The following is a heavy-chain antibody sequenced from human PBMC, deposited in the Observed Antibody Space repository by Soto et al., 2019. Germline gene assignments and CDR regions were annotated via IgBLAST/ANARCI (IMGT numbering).Heavy chain of an antibody. J-gene: IGHJ3*02. CDR1: GYTLTELS. Sequence: ASVKLSCKVSGYTLTELSMHCVRQAPGKGLEWMGGFDPEDGETIYAQKFQGRVTMTEDTSTDTAYMELSSLRSEDTAVYYCATWGRESSSGWYSDAFDIWGQGTMVTVSS. D-gene: IGHD6-19*01. V-gene: IGHV1-24*01. CDR2: FDPEDGET. CDR3: ATWGRESSSGWYSDAFDI.